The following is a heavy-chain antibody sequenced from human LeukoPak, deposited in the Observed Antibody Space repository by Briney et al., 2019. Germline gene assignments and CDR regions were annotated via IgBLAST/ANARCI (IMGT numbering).Heavy chain of an antibody. J-gene: IGHJ4*02. Sequence: GGSLRLSCVASGLTFRNYYMSWVRQAPGKGLEWVANIKKDGSEKNYADAVKGRFTISRDNAKNTLYLQMNSLRAEDTAVYYCAKGEVYARVGYWGQGTLVTVSS. CDR2: IKKDGSEK. CDR1: GLTFRNYY. V-gene: IGHV3-7*03. D-gene: IGHD2-8*01. CDR3: AKGEVYARVGY.